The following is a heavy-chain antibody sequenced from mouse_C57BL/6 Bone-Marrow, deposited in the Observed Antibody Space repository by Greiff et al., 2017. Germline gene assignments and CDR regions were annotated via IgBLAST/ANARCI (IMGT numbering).Heavy chain of an antibody. CDR2: ISDGGSYT. Sequence: DVMLVESGGGLVKPGGSLKLSCAASGFTFSSYAMSWVRQTPEKRLEWVATISDGGSYTYYPDNVKGRFTISRDNAKNNLYLQMSHLKSEDTAMYYCARDRTVVGYYFDYWGQGTTLTVSS. J-gene: IGHJ2*01. CDR3: ARDRTVVGYYFDY. V-gene: IGHV5-4*01. CDR1: GFTFSSYA. D-gene: IGHD1-1*01.